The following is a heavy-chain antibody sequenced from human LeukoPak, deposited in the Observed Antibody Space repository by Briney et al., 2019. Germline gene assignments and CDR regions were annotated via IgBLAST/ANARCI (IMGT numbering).Heavy chain of an antibody. Sequence: PSETLSLTCSVSGGSISSHYWSWVRQPPGKGLEWIGDIYYTGSTNYNPSLKSRVTISVDTSKSQFSLKLSSVTAADTAVYYCARTSWLRSSYYFEYWGQGTLVTVSS. CDR3: ARTSWLRSSYYFEY. CDR2: IYYTGST. D-gene: IGHD5-12*01. V-gene: IGHV4-59*08. J-gene: IGHJ4*02. CDR1: GGSISSHY.